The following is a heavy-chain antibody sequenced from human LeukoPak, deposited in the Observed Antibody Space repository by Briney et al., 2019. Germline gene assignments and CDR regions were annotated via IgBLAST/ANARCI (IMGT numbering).Heavy chain of an antibody. CDR3: ARDRGGFDY. CDR1: GSTFSSYS. Sequence: PGGSLRLSCAGSGSTFSSYSMQWVRQAPGKGLEWISYISSGSTTTYYADSVKGRFTISRDNAKNSLYLQMNSLRAEDTAVYYCARDRGGFDYWGQGTLVTVSS. V-gene: IGHV3-48*04. CDR2: ISSGSTTT. J-gene: IGHJ4*02. D-gene: IGHD3-16*01.